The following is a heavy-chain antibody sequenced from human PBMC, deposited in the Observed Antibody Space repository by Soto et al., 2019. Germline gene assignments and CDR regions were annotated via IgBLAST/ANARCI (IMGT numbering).Heavy chain of an antibody. CDR2: FDPEDGET. D-gene: IGHD1-26*01. CDR3: ATGPRIVGATYWFDP. Sequence: ASVKVSCKVSGYTLTELSMHWVRQAPGKGLEWMGGFDPEDGETIYAQKFQGRVTMTEDTSTDTAYMELSSLRSEDTAVYYCATGPRIVGATYWFDPWGQGTLVTVSS. V-gene: IGHV1-24*01. J-gene: IGHJ5*02. CDR1: GYTLTELS.